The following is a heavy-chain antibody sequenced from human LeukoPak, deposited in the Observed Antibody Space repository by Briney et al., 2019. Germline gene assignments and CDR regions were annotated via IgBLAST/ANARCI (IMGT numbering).Heavy chain of an antibody. Sequence: GESLKISCKGSGYSFTSYWIGWARQMPGKGLEWMGIIYPGDSDTRYSPSFQGQVTISADKSISTAYLQWSSLKASDTAMYYCARRAKYSSSLSYFDPWGQGTLVTVSS. J-gene: IGHJ5*02. V-gene: IGHV5-51*01. CDR1: GYSFTSYW. CDR2: IYPGDSDT. CDR3: ARRAKYSSSLSYFDP. D-gene: IGHD6-6*01.